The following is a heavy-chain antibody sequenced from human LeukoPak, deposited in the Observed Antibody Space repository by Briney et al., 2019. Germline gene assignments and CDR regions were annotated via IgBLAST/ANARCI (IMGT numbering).Heavy chain of an antibody. CDR1: GFTFSSYG. V-gene: IGHV3-30*18. CDR3: ANGLWLQWGDY. CDR2: ISYDGSNK. D-gene: IGHD5-18*01. J-gene: IGHJ4*02. Sequence: GRSLRLSCAASGFTFSSYGMHWVRQAPGKGLEWVAVISYDGSNKYYADSVKGRFTVSRDNSKTTLYLQMNSLRAEDTAVYYCANGLWLQWGDYWGQGTLVTVSS.